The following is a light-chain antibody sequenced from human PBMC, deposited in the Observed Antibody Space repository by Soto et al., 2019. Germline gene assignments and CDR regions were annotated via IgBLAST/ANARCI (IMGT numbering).Light chain of an antibody. CDR1: NIRDKR. J-gene: IGLJ2*01. CDR2: DDS. Sequence: SYELTQPPSVSVAPGQTATITCGGNNIRDKRVHWYQQKTGQAPVLVVSDDSGRPLGIPERISGSNSGNVANLTISRVEDGDEADYYCQVWDSDYSHVVFGGGTKLTVL. V-gene: IGLV3-21*02. CDR3: QVWDSDYSHVV.